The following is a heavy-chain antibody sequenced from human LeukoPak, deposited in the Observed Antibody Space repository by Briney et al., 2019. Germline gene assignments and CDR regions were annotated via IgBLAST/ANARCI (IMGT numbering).Heavy chain of an antibody. J-gene: IGHJ4*02. Sequence: GGSLRLSCAASGFTFSSYSMKWVRQAPGKGLEWVSSISSSSSYIDYVDSVKGRFTISRDNAKNSLYLQMNSLRAKDTAVYYCAVDYDYWSAYYSDSRMTPKRGGRGTLVTVSS. CDR3: AVDYDYWSAYYSDSRMTPKR. D-gene: IGHD3-3*01. CDR2: ISSSSSYI. V-gene: IGHV3-21*06. CDR1: GFTFSSYS.